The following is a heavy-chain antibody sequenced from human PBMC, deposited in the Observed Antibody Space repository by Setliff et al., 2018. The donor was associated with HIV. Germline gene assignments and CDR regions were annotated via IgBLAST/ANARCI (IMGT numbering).Heavy chain of an antibody. J-gene: IGHJ3*02. V-gene: IGHV7-4-1*02. CDR2: INTNTGNP. CDR1: GYTFTSYA. D-gene: IGHD3-10*01. CDR3: ARDRASFMVRGVMEAFDI. Sequence: ASVKVSCKASGYTFTSYAMNWVRQAPGQGLEWMGWINTNTGNPTYAQGFTGRFVFSLDTSVSTAYLRISSLKAEDTAVYYCARDRASFMVRGVMEAFDIWGQGTMVTVSS.